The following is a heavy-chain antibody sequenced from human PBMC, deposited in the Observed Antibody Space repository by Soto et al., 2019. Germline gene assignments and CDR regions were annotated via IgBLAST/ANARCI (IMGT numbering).Heavy chain of an antibody. V-gene: IGHV5-51*01. Sequence: VHLMQSGAEVRKPGESLRISCKPSGYTFVNHWIGWVRQTPGKGLEWMGIIYPGDSKTRYSPSFQGQVTMSADTSNSTAYLQWSSLKASDTAMYYCARHPGHCTRTSCFGGFDAWGQGTLVTIS. J-gene: IGHJ5*02. CDR3: ARHPGHCTRTSCFGGFDA. D-gene: IGHD2-2*01. CDR2: IYPGDSKT. CDR1: GYTFVNHW.